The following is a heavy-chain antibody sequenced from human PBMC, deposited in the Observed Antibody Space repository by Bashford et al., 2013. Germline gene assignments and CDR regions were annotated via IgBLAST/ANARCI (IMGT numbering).Heavy chain of an antibody. CDR3: ARLLGAATPYYYYGMDV. V-gene: IGHV5-51*01. Sequence: WVRQMPGKGLEWMGIIDPGDSETRYSPSFQGQVTISADKSISTAYLQWSSLKASDTAMYYCARLLGAATPYYYYGMDVWGQGTTVTVSS. J-gene: IGHJ6*02. CDR2: IDPGDSET. D-gene: IGHD2-15*01.